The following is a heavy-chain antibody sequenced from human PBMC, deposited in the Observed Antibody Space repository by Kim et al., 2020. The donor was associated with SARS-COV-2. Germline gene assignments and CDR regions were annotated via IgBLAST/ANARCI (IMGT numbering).Heavy chain of an antibody. CDR1: GVSISSYY. CDR3: AGTVRGANFDS. Sequence: SETLSLTCSVSGVSISSYYWSWIRQPPGKGLEWIGYIYYSGSANYNPSLRSRVTISVDTSKNQFSLKLSSVTAADTAVYYCAGTVRGANFDSWCRGALVT. D-gene: IGHD3-10*01. V-gene: IGHV4-59*08. J-gene: IGHJ4*02. CDR2: IYYSGSA.